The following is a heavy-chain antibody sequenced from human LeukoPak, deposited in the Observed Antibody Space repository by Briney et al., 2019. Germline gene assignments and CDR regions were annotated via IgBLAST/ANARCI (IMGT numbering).Heavy chain of an antibody. D-gene: IGHD5-18*01. J-gene: IGHJ4*02. CDR3: ARDEGEGIQLWLPDY. CDR1: GYTFTSYG. V-gene: IGHV1-18*01. CDR2: ISAYNGNT. Sequence: GASVKVSCKASGYTFTSYGISWVRQAPGQGLEWMGWISAYNGNTNYAQKLQGRVTMTTDTSTSTAYMELRSLRSDDTAVYYCARDEGEGIQLWLPDYWGQGTLVTVSS.